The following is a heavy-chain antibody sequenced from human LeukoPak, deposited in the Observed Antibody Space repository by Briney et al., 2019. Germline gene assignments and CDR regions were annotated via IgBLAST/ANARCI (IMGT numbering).Heavy chain of an antibody. D-gene: IGHD1-26*01. CDR2: IKSDGTA. J-gene: IGHJ4*02. CDR3: ARDGSYKLDY. Sequence: GGSLRLSCAASGLIFSSAWMHWVRQTPGKGLVWIFRIKSDGTATYADSVRGRFTISRDNAKNTLYLQMNNLRADDTGIYYCARDGSYKLDYWGQGALVTVSS. CDR1: GLIFSSAW. V-gene: IGHV3-74*01.